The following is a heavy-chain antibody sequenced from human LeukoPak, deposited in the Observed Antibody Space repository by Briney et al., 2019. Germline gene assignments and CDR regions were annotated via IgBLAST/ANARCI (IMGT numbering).Heavy chain of an antibody. CDR3: ARASSDYGDYCFDY. D-gene: IGHD4-17*01. Sequence: PSETLSLTCTVSGGSISSGGYYWNWIRQHPGKGLEWIGYIYYSGSTYYNPSLKSRVTISVDTSKNQFSLKLSSVTAADTAVYYCARASSDYGDYCFDYWGQGTLVTVSS. J-gene: IGHJ4*02. CDR1: GGSISSGGYY. V-gene: IGHV4-31*03. CDR2: IYYSGST.